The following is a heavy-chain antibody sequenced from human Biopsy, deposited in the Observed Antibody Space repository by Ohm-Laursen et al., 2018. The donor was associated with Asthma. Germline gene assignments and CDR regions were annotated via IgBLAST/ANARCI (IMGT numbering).Heavy chain of an antibody. CDR3: ARAAITGIRGWFDP. Sequence: SDTLSLTYTVYGGYLTGHYWNWIRQPPGKGLEWIGEIDQSGYTNYNPSLKSRVTISADTSKNQFHLNLSSVTAADTAVYFCARAAITGIRGWFDPWGQGTLVTVSS. D-gene: IGHD1-20*01. J-gene: IGHJ5*02. V-gene: IGHV4-34*01. CDR2: IDQSGYT. CDR1: GGYLTGHY.